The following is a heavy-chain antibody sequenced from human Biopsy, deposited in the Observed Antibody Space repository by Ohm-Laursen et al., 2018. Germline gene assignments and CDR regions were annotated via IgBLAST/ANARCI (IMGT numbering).Heavy chain of an antibody. CDR1: GFTFSSFA. CDR3: AKACCSGSYYDGFDV. V-gene: IGHV3-9*01. D-gene: IGHD1-26*01. J-gene: IGHJ3*01. Sequence: SLRLSCTASGFTFSSFAMTWVRQGPGKGLEWVSGISWNGGTIGYADSVKGRFTISRDDAKNSLHLQMDSLRPEDTALYYCAKACCSGSYYDGFDVWGQGTVVTVSS. CDR2: ISWNGGTI.